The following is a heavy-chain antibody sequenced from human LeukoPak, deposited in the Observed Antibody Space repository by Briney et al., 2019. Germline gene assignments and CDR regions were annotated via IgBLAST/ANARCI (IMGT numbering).Heavy chain of an antibody. D-gene: IGHD2-2*01. J-gene: IGHJ5*02. CDR1: GGSISSGDYY. V-gene: IGHV4-30-4*01. CDR3: ASASTSLDNWFDP. Sequence: SQTLSLTCTVSGGSISSGDYYWSWIRQPPGKGLEWIGYIYYSGSTYYNPSLKSRVTISVDTSKNQFSLKLSSVTAADTAVYYCASASTSLDNWFDPWGQGTLVTVSS. CDR2: IYYSGST.